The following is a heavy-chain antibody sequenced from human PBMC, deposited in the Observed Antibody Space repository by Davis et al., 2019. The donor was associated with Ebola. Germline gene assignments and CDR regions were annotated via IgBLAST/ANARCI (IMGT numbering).Heavy chain of an antibody. D-gene: IGHD2-2*01. CDR3: ARDEYCSSTSCYPNWFDP. Sequence: ASVKVSCKASGYTFTSYYMHWVRQAPGQGLEWMGIINPSGGSTSYAQKLQGRVTMTTDTSTSTAYMELRSLRSDDTAVYYCARDEYCSSTSCYPNWFDPWGQGTLVTVSS. J-gene: IGHJ5*02. V-gene: IGHV1-46*01. CDR1: GYTFTSYY. CDR2: INPSGGST.